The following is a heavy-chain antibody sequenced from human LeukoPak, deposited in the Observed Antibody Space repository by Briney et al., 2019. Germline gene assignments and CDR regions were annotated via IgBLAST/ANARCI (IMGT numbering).Heavy chain of an antibody. D-gene: IGHD5-18*01. CDR1: GSTLSSYW. V-gene: IGHV3-23*01. CDR2: ISGSGGST. Sequence: PGGSLRLSCAAPGSTLSSYWMHWVRQTPGKGLVWVSAISGSGGSTYYADSVKGRFTISRDNSKNTLYLQMNSLRAEDTAVYYCAKSTAMVTSFDYWGQGTLVTVSS. CDR3: AKSTAMVTSFDY. J-gene: IGHJ4*02.